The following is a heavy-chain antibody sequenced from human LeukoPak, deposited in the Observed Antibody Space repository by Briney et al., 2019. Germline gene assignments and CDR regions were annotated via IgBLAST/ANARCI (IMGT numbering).Heavy chain of an antibody. V-gene: IGHV4-38-2*02. J-gene: IGHJ6*03. CDR1: GYSISSGYY. CDR2: IYHSGST. CDR3: AREVVAAIYYYYYMDV. Sequence: KPSETLSLTCTVSGYSISSGYYWGWIRQPPGKGLEWIGSIYHSGSTYYNPSLKSRVTISVDTSKNQFSLKLSSVTAADTAVYYCAREVVAAIYYYYYMDVWGKGTTVIVSS. D-gene: IGHD2-15*01.